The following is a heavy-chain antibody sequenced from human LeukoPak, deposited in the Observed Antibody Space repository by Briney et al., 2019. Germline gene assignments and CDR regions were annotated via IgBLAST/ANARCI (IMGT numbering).Heavy chain of an antibody. V-gene: IGHV1-69*05. J-gene: IGHJ4*02. CDR1: GGTFSSYA. CDR3: ARVMKRSEFDY. CDR2: IIPIFGTA. Sequence: SVKVSCKASGGTFSSYAISWVRQAPGQGLERMGRIIPIFGTANYAQKFQGRVTITTDESTSTAYMELSRLRSDDTAVYYCARVMKRSEFDYWGQGTLVTVSS.